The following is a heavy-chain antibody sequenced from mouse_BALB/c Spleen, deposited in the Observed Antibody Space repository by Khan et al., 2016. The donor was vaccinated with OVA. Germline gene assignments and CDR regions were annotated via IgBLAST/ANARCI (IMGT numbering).Heavy chain of an antibody. CDR2: ISSGSATI. D-gene: IGHD2-4*01. J-gene: IGHJ1*01. Sequence: EVQLVESGGGLVQPGGSRKLSCAASGFTFSSFGMHWVRQAPEKGLEWVAYISSGSATIYYADIVKGRFTISSDNPKNTLFLQMSRLRSEDTAMYYCARSMMTTWEVDDWGAGTMVTVSA. V-gene: IGHV5-17*02. CDR3: ARSMMTTWEVDD. CDR1: GFTFSSFG.